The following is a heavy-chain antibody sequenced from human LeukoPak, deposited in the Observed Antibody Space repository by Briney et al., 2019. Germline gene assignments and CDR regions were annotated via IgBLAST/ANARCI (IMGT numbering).Heavy chain of an antibody. V-gene: IGHV1-18*01. CDR2: ISAYNGNT. CDR3: AREPYYDFWSGYSSFDY. Sequence: ASVKVSCKASGYTFTSYGISWVRQAPGQGLEWMGWISAYNGNTNYAQKLQGRVTMTTGTSTSTAYMELRSLRSDDTAVYYCAREPYYDFWSGYSSFDYWGQGTLVTVSS. D-gene: IGHD3-3*01. CDR1: GYTFTSYG. J-gene: IGHJ4*02.